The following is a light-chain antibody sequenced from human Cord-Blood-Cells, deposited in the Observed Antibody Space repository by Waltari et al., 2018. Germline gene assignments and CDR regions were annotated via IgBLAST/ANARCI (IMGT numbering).Light chain of an antibody. J-gene: IGKJ1*01. CDR2: AAS. CDR1: QSISSY. CDR3: QQSYSTRWT. Sequence: DIQMTQSPSSLSASVGDRVTITCRASQSISSYLNWYQQKQGKAPKLLIYAASSLQSGVPSRFSGSGSGTDFTLTISSLQPEDFATYYCQQSYSTRWTFGQGTKVEIK. V-gene: IGKV1-39*01.